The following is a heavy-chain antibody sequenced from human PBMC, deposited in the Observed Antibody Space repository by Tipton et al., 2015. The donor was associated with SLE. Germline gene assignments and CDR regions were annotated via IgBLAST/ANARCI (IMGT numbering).Heavy chain of an antibody. Sequence: TLSLTCIVSGGSINSFDYHWAWVRQAPGMGLEWIGSVDYSGVTDYKASLEIRVAISLDPSKNHFSLQLTGMTAADAGMFFCFSPSDYWGQGILVTVSS. CDR3: FSPSDY. CDR2: VDYSGVT. CDR1: GGSINSFDYH. J-gene: IGHJ4*02. V-gene: IGHV4-39*07.